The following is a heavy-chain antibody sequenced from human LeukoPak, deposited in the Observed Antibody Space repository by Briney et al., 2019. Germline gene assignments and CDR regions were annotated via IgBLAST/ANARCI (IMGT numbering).Heavy chain of an antibody. V-gene: IGHV3-23*01. CDR3: AKSGYYYDSSGYFDY. D-gene: IGHD3-22*01. CDR2: ISGSGGST. J-gene: IGHJ4*02. Sequence: GGSLRLSCVVSGFTFSSYAMSWVRQAPGKGLEWVSAISGSGGSTYYADSVKGRFTISRDNSKNTLYLQMNSLRAEDTAVYYCAKSGYYYDSSGYFDYWGQGTLVTVSS. CDR1: GFTFSSYA.